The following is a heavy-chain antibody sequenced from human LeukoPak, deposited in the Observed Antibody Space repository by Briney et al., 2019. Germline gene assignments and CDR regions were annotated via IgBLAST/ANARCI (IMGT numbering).Heavy chain of an antibody. V-gene: IGHV3-30*03. CDR3: ARDFQDALIRGVIDAFDI. J-gene: IGHJ3*02. CDR1: GFTFSSYG. CDR2: ISYDGSNK. D-gene: IGHD3-10*01. Sequence: GGSLRLSCAASGFTFSSYGMHWVRQAPGKGLEWVAVISYDGSNKYYADSVKGRFTISRDDAKNSLYLQMNSLRAEDTAVYYCARDFQDALIRGVIDAFDIWGQGTMVTVSS.